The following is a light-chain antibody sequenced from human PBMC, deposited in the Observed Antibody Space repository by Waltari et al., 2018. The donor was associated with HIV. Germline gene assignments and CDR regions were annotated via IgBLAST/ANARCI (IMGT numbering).Light chain of an antibody. V-gene: IGKV1-5*03. CDR3: QQYSTYLFT. Sequence: DIQMTQSPSTLSASVGDRVTITCRASQSISAWLAWYQRKPGKAPKLLIYKASSLESGVPSRFSGSGSGTEFTLTISSLQPDDFATYYCQQYSTYLFTFGQGTKLEIK. J-gene: IGKJ2*01. CDR1: QSISAW. CDR2: KAS.